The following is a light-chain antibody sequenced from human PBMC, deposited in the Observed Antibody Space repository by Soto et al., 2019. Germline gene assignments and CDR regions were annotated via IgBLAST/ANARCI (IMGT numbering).Light chain of an antibody. V-gene: IGKV3-11*01. CDR1: QNIGNS. Sequence: EIVLTQSPATMSLSPGDRATLSCRASQNIGNSLAWYQQKPGQAPRLLIFDTSSRASGIPARFSGSGSGKYFSLTISSLEPEDFAVYFCQQGTFGQGTKGGYQ. CDR3: QQGT. CDR2: DTS. J-gene: IGKJ1*01.